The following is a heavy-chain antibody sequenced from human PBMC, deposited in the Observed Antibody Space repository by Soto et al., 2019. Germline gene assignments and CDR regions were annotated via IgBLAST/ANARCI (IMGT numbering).Heavy chain of an antibody. V-gene: IGHV1-3*01. CDR3: ARANGKYDWGPNDY. CDR1: GYSLPTHT. Sequence: QVQLVQSGAEVKKPGASVRISCKASGYSLPTHTIHWVRQAPGHRLERMGWINAANGHTKYSQNFQNRVTISSDTSASTVYMKLTGLTSDDTAIYYCARANGKYDWGPNDYGGQGTLVTVSS. D-gene: IGHD1-1*01. CDR2: INAANGHT. J-gene: IGHJ4*02.